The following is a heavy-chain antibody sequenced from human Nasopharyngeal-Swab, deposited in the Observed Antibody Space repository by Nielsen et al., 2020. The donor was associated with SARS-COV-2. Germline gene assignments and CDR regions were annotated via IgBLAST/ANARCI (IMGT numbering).Heavy chain of an antibody. CDR3: ARAPGVDYYYYMDV. CDR1: GYTFTNYG. J-gene: IGHJ6*03. CDR2: INPGTVNT. Sequence: ASVKVSCKVSGYTFTNYGIHWVRQAPGQRLEWMGWINPGTVNTKYSQKFQGRVTISRDTSASTAYMELNSLRSEDTAVYYCARAPGVDYYYYMDVWGNGTTVTVSS. V-gene: IGHV1-3*01.